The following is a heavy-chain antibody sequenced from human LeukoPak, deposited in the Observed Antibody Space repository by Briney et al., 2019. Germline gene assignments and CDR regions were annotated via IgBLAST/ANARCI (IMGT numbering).Heavy chain of an antibody. D-gene: IGHD4-17*01. V-gene: IGHV3-30*18. Sequence: GGSLRLSCAASGFTFSRYGMHWVRQAPGKGLEWVAVISYDGSNKYYADSVKGRFTISRDNSKNTLYLQMNSLRAEDTAVYYCAKSGGVTTTLGYWGQGTLVTVSS. CDR3: AKSGGVTTTLGY. J-gene: IGHJ4*02. CDR1: GFTFSRYG. CDR2: ISYDGSNK.